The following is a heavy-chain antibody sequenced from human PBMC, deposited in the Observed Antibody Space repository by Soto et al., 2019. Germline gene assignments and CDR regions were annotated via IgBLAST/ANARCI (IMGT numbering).Heavy chain of an antibody. V-gene: IGHV4-34*02. J-gene: IGHJ5*02. CDR1: GESFIGYY. D-gene: IGHD5-12*01. CDR2: INHRGST. Sequence: QVHLQQWGAGLLKPSETLSLTCAVYGESFIGYYWTWIRQPPGKGLEWIGEINHRGSTNHNPYLTSRVNISIDTSNKQCSRKWCSLAAADTSVYFCARTNIVTTNCFEPRGQGTLVTVYS. CDR3: ARTNIVTTNCFEP.